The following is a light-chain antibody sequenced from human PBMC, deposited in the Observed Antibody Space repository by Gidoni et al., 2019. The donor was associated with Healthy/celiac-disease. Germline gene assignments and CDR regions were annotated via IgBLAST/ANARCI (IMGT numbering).Light chain of an antibody. Sequence: DIQMTQSPSSLSASVGDRVTITCRASQGISNYLAWYQQKPGKVPKLLIYAASTLQSGVPSRFSGSGSGKDFTLTISSLQHEDVATYYCQKYNSARLTFGGGTKVEIK. CDR3: QKYNSARLT. CDR1: QGISNY. J-gene: IGKJ4*01. V-gene: IGKV1-27*01. CDR2: AAS.